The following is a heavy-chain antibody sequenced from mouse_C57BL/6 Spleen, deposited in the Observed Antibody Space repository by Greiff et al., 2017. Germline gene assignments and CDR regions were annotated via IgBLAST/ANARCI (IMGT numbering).Heavy chain of an antibody. J-gene: IGHJ2*01. Sequence: QVQLQQSGPELVKPGASVKISCKASGYAFSSSWMNWVKQRPGKGLEWIGRIYPGDGDTNYNGKFKGKATLTADKSSSTAYMQLSSLTSEDSAVYFCARAPLITTVVARDYWGQGTTLTVSS. CDR1: GYAFSSSW. CDR2: IYPGDGDT. V-gene: IGHV1-82*01. CDR3: ARAPLITTVVARDY. D-gene: IGHD1-1*01.